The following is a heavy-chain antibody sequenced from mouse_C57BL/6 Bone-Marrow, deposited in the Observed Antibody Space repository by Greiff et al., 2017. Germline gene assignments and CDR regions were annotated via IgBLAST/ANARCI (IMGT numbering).Heavy chain of an antibody. J-gene: IGHJ4*01. Sequence: VQLVESGPGLVQPSPCLSIPCTVSGFSLTSYGVHWVRQSPGKGLEWLGVLWSGGSTDYNAAFISRLSISKDNSKSQVFFKMNSLQADDTAIYYGARMKGNDYDGESMDYWGQGTSGTVSA. CDR2: LWSGGST. CDR1: GFSLTSYG. CDR3: ARMKGNDYDGESMDY. V-gene: IGHV2-2*01. D-gene: IGHD2-4*01.